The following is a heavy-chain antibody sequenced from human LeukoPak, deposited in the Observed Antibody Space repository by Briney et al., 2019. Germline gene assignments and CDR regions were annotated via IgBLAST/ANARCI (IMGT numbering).Heavy chain of an antibody. D-gene: IGHD5-12*01. J-gene: IGHJ4*02. CDR2: ISYDGSNN. CDR1: GFTFSSYA. CDR3: ARDWATALDY. V-gene: IGHV3-30*04. Sequence: GGSLRLSCAASGFTFSSYAMHWVRQAPGKGLEWVAVISYDGSNNYYADSVKGRFTISRDNSKNTLYLQMNSLRAEDTAVYYCARDWATALDYWGQGTLVTVSS.